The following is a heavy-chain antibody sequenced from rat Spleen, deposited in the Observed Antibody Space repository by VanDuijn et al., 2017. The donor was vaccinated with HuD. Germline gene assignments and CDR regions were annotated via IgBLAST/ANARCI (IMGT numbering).Heavy chain of an antibody. CDR2: VGYVDSTT. J-gene: IGHJ4*01. CDR3: TRPDGYTYVMDA. Sequence: EVQLVESGGGLVQPGRSMKLSCAASGLSFSNYDMAWVRQAPTKGLEWVASVGYVDSTTYYGDSVKGRFTTSRDVAKSTLYLQMNNLRSEDTATYYCTRPDGYTYVMDAWGQGASVTVSS. CDR1: GLSFSNYD. V-gene: IGHV5-22*01. D-gene: IGHD1-4*01.